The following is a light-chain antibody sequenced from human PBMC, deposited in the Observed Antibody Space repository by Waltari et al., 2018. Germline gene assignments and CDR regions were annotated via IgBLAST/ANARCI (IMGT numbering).Light chain of an antibody. Sequence: QSALTQPASVSGSPGQSITISCTGTSRDVGGYNYVSWDQQHPSKAPKLMIYDVSKRPSGVSNRFSGSKSGNTASLTISGLQAEDEADYYCCSYAGSSTSVVFGGGTKLTVL. V-gene: IGLV2-23*02. CDR2: DVS. J-gene: IGLJ2*01. CDR1: SRDVGGYNY. CDR3: CSYAGSSTSVV.